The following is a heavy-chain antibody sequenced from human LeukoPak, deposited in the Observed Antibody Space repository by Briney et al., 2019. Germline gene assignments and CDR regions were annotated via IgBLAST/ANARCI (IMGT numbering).Heavy chain of an antibody. CDR3: ASGDSLTGARWHFDY. D-gene: IGHD1-20*01. Sequence: GGSLRLSCAASEFTFSNYAMHWVRQAPGKGLEWVAVISADGSHKLYADSVTGRFTISRDTSKNTLYLQLNSLRVEDTAVYYCASGDSLTGARWHFDYWGQGTLVTVSS. CDR1: EFTFSNYA. J-gene: IGHJ4*02. CDR2: ISADGSHK. V-gene: IGHV3-30*04.